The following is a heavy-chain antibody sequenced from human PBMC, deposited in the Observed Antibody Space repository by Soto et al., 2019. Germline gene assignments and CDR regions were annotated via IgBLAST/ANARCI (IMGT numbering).Heavy chain of an antibody. CDR3: ARGGEADHLWPQSSFDY. Sequence: QVQLVESGGGLVKPGGSLRLSCAASGFTFSDYYMSWIRQAPGKGLEWVSYISSSGSTIYYADSVKGRFTISRDNAKKSLYLQLNGLRAEDTAVYYCARGGEADHLWPQSSFDYWGQGTLVTASS. J-gene: IGHJ4*02. CDR2: ISSSGSTI. CDR1: GFTFSDYY. D-gene: IGHD3-10*01. V-gene: IGHV3-11*01.